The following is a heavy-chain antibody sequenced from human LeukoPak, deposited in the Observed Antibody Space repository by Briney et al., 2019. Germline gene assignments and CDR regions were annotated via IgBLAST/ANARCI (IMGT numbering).Heavy chain of an antibody. Sequence: PSETLSLTCAVYGGSFSGYYWSWIRQPPGKGLEWIGEINHSGSTNYNPSLKSRVTISVDTSKNQFSLKLSSVTAADTAVYYCARGGRYCSGGSCYSWFDPWGQGTLVTVSS. CDR3: ARGGRYCSGGSCYSWFDP. CDR2: INHSGST. CDR1: GGSFSGYY. D-gene: IGHD2-15*01. J-gene: IGHJ5*02. V-gene: IGHV4-34*01.